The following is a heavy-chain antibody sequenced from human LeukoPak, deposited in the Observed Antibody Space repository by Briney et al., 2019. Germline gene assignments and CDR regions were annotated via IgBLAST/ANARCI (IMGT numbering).Heavy chain of an antibody. CDR2: IWYDGSNK. V-gene: IGHV3-33*06. Sequence: PGRSLRLSCAASGFTFSSYGMHWVRQAPGKGLEWVAVIWYDGSNKYYADSVKGRFTISRDNSKNTLYLQMNSLRAEDTAVYYCAKDLGGSLLPDYWGQGTLVTVSS. CDR3: AKDLGGSLLPDY. CDR1: GFTFSSYG. J-gene: IGHJ4*02. D-gene: IGHD1-26*01.